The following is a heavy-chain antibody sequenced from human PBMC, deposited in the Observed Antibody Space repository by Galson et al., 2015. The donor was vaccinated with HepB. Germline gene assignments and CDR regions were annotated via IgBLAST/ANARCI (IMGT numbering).Heavy chain of an antibody. CDR1: GGSFSGYY. D-gene: IGHD2-2*01. J-gene: IGHJ4*02. V-gene: IGHV4-34*01. CDR3: ARGPDCSSTSCYEGAFDS. Sequence: SETLSLTCAVYGGSFSGYYWSWIRQPPGKGLEWIGEINHSGSTTYNPSLRSRVTISVDTSKNQFSLKLTSVTAADTAVYYCARGPDCSSTSCYEGAFDSWGQGTLVTVSS. CDR2: INHSGST.